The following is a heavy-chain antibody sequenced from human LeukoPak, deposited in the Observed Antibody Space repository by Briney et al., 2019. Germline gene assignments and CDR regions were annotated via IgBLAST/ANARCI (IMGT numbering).Heavy chain of an antibody. J-gene: IGHJ4*02. CDR2: IYHDGST. CDR3: ATYIWGRHFEY. Sequence: SGTLSLTCTVSGASISSSYWSWIRQPPGKGLEWIAYIYHDGSTNHNPSLKSRVTISVDTSKNQFSLNLSSVTAADTAVYYCATYIWGRHFEYWGQGALVTVSS. V-gene: IGHV4-59*01. CDR1: GASISSSY. D-gene: IGHD3-16*01.